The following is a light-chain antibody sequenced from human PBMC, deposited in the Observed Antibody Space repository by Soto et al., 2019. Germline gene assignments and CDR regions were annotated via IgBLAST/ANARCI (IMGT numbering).Light chain of an antibody. V-gene: IGLV1-40*01. Sequence: QSVLTQPPSVSGAPGQRVTISCTGSSSNIGAGYDVHWYQQLPGTAPKLLIYGNSNRPSGVPDRFSGSKSGTSASLAITGLQAEDEADYYCQSYDSSLSGSLFGGGTKRPS. CDR2: GNS. CDR3: QSYDSSLSGSL. J-gene: IGLJ2*01. CDR1: SSNIGAGYD.